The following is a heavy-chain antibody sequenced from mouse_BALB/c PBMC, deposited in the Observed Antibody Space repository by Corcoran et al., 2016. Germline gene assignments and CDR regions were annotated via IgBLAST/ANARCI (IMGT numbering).Heavy chain of an antibody. CDR3: AITTVVATFAY. V-gene: IGHV9-3-1*01. J-gene: IGHJ3*01. Sequence: QIQLVQSGPELKKPGETVKISCKDSGYTFTNYGMNWVKQAPGKGLKWMGWINTYTGEPTYADDFKGRFAFSLETSASTAYLQINNLKNEDTATYFCAITTVVATFAYWGQGTLVTVSA. D-gene: IGHD1-1*01. CDR2: INTYTGEP. CDR1: GYTFTNYG.